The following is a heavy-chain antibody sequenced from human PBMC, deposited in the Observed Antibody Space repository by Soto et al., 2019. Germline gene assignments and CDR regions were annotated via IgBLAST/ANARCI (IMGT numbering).Heavy chain of an antibody. J-gene: IGHJ5*02. CDR3: TLNPGIVVVVAATGTNWFDP. Sequence: GGSLRLSCAASGFTFSNAWMSWVRQAPGKGLEWVGRIKSKTDGGTTDYAAPVKGRFTISRDDSKNTLYLQMNSLKTEDTAVYYCTLNPGIVVVVAATGTNWFDPWGQGTLVTVSS. CDR1: GFTFSNAW. CDR2: IKSKTDGGTT. D-gene: IGHD2-15*01. V-gene: IGHV3-15*01.